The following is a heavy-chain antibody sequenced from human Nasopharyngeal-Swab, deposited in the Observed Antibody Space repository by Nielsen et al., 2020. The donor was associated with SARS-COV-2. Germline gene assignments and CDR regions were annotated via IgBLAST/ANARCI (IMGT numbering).Heavy chain of an antibody. Sequence: WVRQAPGQGLEWMGGIIPIFGTTDYAQKFQGTVTITADESTSTVYMELNSLRFEDTAVYYCARGLAGSIAGAYYYDSSGYYYFYYFDYWGQGTLVTVSS. CDR3: ARGLAGSIAGAYYYDSSGYYYFYYFDY. CDR2: IIPIFGTT. V-gene: IGHV1-69*01. J-gene: IGHJ4*02. D-gene: IGHD3-22*01.